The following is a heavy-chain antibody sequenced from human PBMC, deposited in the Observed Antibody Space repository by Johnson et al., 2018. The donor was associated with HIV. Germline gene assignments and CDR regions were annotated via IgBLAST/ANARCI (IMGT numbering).Heavy chain of an antibody. V-gene: IGHV3-53*01. D-gene: IGHD3-3*02. Sequence: VQLLESGGGWIQPGGSLRLSCAASGFTVSSNNMSWVRQAPGKGLEWVSVIYSGGNTYYADSVKGRFTVSGDNSKNMLYVQMNTLRAEDTAIYYCAKLTHTFVFDIWGQGTKVTVSS. CDR2: IYSGGNT. J-gene: IGHJ3*02. CDR1: GFTVSSNN. CDR3: AKLTHTFVFDI.